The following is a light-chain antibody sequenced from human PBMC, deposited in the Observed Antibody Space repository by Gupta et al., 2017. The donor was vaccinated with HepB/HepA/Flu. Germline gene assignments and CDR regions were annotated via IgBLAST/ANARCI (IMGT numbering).Light chain of an antibody. Sequence: VVTQEPSLTVSPVGTVTLTCASNTGAVTTDHYPNWFQQKPEQAPRALIYSKTNKHSGTPAHFSGSVNGGKAALTLSAVRQADEADYYCLRYYGDGKGVFGGGTKLTVL. CDR3: LRYYGDGKGV. V-gene: IGLV7-43*01. CDR2: SKT. CDR1: TGAVTTDHY. J-gene: IGLJ3*02.